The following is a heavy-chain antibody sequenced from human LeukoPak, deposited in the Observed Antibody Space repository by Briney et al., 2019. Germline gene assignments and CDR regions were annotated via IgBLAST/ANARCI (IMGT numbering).Heavy chain of an antibody. Sequence: ASVKVSCKASGYTFTSYGISWVRQAPGQGLEWMGWISAYNGNTNYAQKLQGRVTMTTDTSTSTAYMELRSLRSDDTAVYYCARGPLGYCSSTSCYRLFDYWGQGTLVTVSS. J-gene: IGHJ4*02. CDR2: ISAYNGNT. V-gene: IGHV1-18*01. D-gene: IGHD2-2*02. CDR1: GYTFTSYG. CDR3: ARGPLGYCSSTSCYRLFDY.